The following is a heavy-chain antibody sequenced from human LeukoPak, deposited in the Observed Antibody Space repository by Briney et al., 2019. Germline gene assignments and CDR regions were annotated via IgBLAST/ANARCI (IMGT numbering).Heavy chain of an antibody. CDR2: IIPIFGTA. D-gene: IGHD1-14*01. Sequence: SVKVSCKASGGTFSSCAISWVRQAPGQGLEWMGRIIPIFGTANYAQKFQGRVTITTDESTSTAYMELSSLRSEDTAVYYCALPRGRTNWFDPWGQGTLVTVSS. J-gene: IGHJ5*02. V-gene: IGHV1-69*05. CDR1: GGTFSSCA. CDR3: ALPRGRTNWFDP.